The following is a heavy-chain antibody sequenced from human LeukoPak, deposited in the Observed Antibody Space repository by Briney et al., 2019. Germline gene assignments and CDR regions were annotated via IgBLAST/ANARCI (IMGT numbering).Heavy chain of an antibody. V-gene: IGHV3-64*01. J-gene: IGHJ4*02. CDR1: GFTFSSYD. D-gene: IGHD6-19*01. CDR3: ARMVLSSGWLDY. CDR2: ISSNGGST. Sequence: PGGSLRLSCAASGFTFSSYDMYWVRQAPGKGLEYVSGISSNGGSTYYANSVKGRLTISRDNSKNTLYLQMGSLRAEDMAVYYCARMVLSSGWLDYWGQGTLVTVSS.